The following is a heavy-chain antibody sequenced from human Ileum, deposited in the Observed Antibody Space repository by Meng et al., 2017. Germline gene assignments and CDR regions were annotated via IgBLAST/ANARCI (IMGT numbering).Heavy chain of an antibody. CDR2: MNTDKGST. D-gene: IGHD1-1*01. Sequence: QVQLVQSGAEGKKPGASVKVSCKASGYTFTTYGISWVRQAPGQGLEWMGWMNTDKGSTNYAQKFQGRVTMTRDTSTSTAYMELRSLRSDDTAVYYCAREGAYNGGDYWGQGTLVTVSS. CDR3: AREGAYNGGDY. J-gene: IGHJ4*02. CDR1: GYTFTTYG. V-gene: IGHV1-18*01.